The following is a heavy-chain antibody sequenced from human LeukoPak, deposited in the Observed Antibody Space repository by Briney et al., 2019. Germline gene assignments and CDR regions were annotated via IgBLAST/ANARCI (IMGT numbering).Heavy chain of an antibody. CDR2: ISGSGTYI. CDR3: AKTQGYYDA. J-gene: IGHJ5*02. CDR1: GFIYSNYG. Sequence: GGSLRLSCAASGFIYSNYGMNWVRQAPGKGLEWVSYISGSGTYIDYSDSVKGRFTISRDNSKNTLFLQMNSLRADDTAVYYCAKTQGYYDAWGQGALVTVSS. V-gene: IGHV3-21*05. D-gene: IGHD2-15*01.